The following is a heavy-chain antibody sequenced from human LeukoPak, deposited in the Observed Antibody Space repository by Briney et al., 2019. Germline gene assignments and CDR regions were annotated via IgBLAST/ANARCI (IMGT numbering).Heavy chain of an antibody. CDR1: GYSFTSYW. J-gene: IGHJ5*02. CDR3: ARAIGPAAAGRWFDP. CDR2: IYPGDSDT. V-gene: IGHV5-51*01. D-gene: IGHD6-13*01. Sequence: GESLEISCKGSGYSFTSYWIGWVRQMPGKGLEWMGLIYPGDSDTRYSPSFQGQVTISADKSIGTAYLQWSSLKASDTAMYYCARAIGPAAAGRWFDPWGQGTLVTVSS.